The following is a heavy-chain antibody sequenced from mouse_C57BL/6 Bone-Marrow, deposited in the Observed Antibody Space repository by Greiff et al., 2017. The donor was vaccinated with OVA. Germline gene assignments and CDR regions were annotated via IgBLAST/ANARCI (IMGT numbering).Heavy chain of an antibody. CDR2: ISSGGSYT. Sequence: EVQGVESGGDLVKPGGSLKLSCAASGFTFSSYGMSWVRQTPDKRLEWVATISSGGSYTYYPDSVKGRFTISRDNAKNTLYLQMSSLKSEDTAMYYCARHPTVDWYVDVWGTGTTVTVAS. D-gene: IGHD1-1*01. CDR3: ARHPTVDWYVDV. J-gene: IGHJ1*03. V-gene: IGHV5-6*01. CDR1: GFTFSSYG.